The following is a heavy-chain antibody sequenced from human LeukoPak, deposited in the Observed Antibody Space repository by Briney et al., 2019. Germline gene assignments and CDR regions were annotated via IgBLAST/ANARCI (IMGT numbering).Heavy chain of an antibody. J-gene: IGHJ4*02. CDR2: IYYSGST. V-gene: IGHV4-59*08. D-gene: IGHD5-18*01. CDR3: ARHVDTAMDRTIDY. CDR1: GGSISSYY. Sequence: KASETLSLTCTVSGGSISSYYWSWIRQPPGKGLEWIGYIYYSGSTNYNPSLKSRVTISVDTSKNQFSLKLSSVTAADTAVYYCARHVDTAMDRTIDYWGQGTLVTVSS.